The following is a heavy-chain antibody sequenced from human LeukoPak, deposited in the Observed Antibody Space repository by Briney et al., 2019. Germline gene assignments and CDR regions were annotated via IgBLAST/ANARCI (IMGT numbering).Heavy chain of an antibody. D-gene: IGHD3-22*01. Sequence: GGSLRLSCAASGLTFSNYATNWVRQAPGKGLEWVSGISANGDTTYYVDSVRGRFTISRDNSKNSVFLQMNSLRDADTAVYYCVKDFWPARDGGGYYSPFEYWGEGTLVTVSS. CDR2: ISANGDTT. V-gene: IGHV3-23*01. CDR3: VKDFWPARDGGGYYSPFEY. CDR1: GLTFSNYA. J-gene: IGHJ4*02.